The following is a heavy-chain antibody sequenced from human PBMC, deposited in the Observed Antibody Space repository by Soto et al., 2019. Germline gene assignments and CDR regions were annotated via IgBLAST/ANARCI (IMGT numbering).Heavy chain of an antibody. CDR3: ARTDYLFSTLTYYFDY. Sequence: ASVEVSCKASGYTFTGYDVNWAREAPGQGLEWMGWINPDNGVPNYAQKFQGRVTLSRDTSINTAYMELSRLTSDDTAMYYCARTDYLFSTLTYYFDYWGQGTLVTVSS. J-gene: IGHJ4*02. V-gene: IGHV1-2*02. D-gene: IGHD3-16*01. CDR1: GYTFTGYD. CDR2: INPDNGVP.